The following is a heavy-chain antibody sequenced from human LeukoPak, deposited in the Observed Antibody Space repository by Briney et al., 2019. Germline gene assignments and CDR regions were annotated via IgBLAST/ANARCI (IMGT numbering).Heavy chain of an antibody. J-gene: IGHJ4*02. CDR2: ISWNSGSI. CDR1: GFTFDDYA. Sequence: GGSLRPSCAASGFTFDDYAMHWVRQAPGKGLEWVSGISWNSGSIGYADSVKGRFTISRDNAKNSLYLQMNSLRAEDTALYYCTRGYCSSTSCYPLDYWGQGTLVTVSS. V-gene: IGHV3-9*01. D-gene: IGHD2-2*01. CDR3: TRGYCSSTSCYPLDY.